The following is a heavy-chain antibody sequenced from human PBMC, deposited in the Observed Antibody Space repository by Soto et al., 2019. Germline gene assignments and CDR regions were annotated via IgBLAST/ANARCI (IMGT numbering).Heavy chain of an antibody. CDR3: TRDRIVVVVAATYYYYYMDV. Sequence: GGSLRLSCTASGFTFGDYAMSWFRQAPGKGLEWVGFIRSKAYGGTTEYAASVKGRFTISRDDSKSIAYLQMNSLETEDTAVYYCTRDRIVVVVAATYYYYYMDVWGKATTVTVSS. D-gene: IGHD2-15*01. CDR1: GFTFGDYA. CDR2: IRSKAYGGTT. J-gene: IGHJ6*03. V-gene: IGHV3-49*03.